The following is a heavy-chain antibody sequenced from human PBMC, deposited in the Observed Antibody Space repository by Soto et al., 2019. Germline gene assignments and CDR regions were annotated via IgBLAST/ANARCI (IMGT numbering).Heavy chain of an antibody. Sequence: QVQLVESGGGLVKPGGSLRLSCAASGFTFSDYYMSWIRQAPGKGLEWVSYISSSGSTIYYADSVKGRFTSSRDNAKNSLYLQMNSLRAEDTAVYYCARARRDSGYDQGYYYYYMDVWGKGTTVTVSS. CDR1: GFTFSDYY. J-gene: IGHJ6*03. D-gene: IGHD5-12*01. CDR2: ISSSGSTI. V-gene: IGHV3-11*01. CDR3: ARARRDSGYDQGYYYYYMDV.